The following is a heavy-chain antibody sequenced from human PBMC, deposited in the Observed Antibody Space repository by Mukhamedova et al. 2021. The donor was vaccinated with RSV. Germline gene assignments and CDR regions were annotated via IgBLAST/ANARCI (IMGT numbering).Heavy chain of an antibody. V-gene: IGHV4-59*01. CDR3: ARLRRDWGPSGYAGDYYYYYGMDV. Sequence: TNYNPSLKSRVTISVDTSKNQFSLKLSSVTAADTAVYYCARLRRDWGPSGYAGDYYYYYGMDVWGQGTTVTVSS. D-gene: IGHD5-12*01. CDR2: T. J-gene: IGHJ6*02.